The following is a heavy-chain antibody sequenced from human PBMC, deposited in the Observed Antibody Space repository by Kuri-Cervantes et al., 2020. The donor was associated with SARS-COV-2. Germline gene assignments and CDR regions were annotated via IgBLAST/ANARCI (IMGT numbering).Heavy chain of an antibody. J-gene: IGHJ3*02. Sequence: SETLSLTCTVSGGSISNGDYYWSWIRQPPGKGLEWIGYIYYSGSTYYNPSLKSRVTLSVDLSKNYFSLKLSSVTAADTAVYYCAGPITPYAFDIWGQGTTVTVSS. CDR2: IYYSGST. CDR1: GGSISNGDYY. D-gene: IGHD2-15*01. CDR3: AGPITPYAFDI. V-gene: IGHV4-30-4*01.